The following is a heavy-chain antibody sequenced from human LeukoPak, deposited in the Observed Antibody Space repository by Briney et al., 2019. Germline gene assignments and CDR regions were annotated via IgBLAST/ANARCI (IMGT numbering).Heavy chain of an antibody. Sequence: GGSLRLSXAASGFNFDEYAMHWVRQPPGKGLEWVSGISWNSYDIGYADSVKGRFTISRDNAKNSLYLQMNSLRPEDMALYYCAKGVGTSYHYHMDVWGKGTTVIVSS. CDR2: ISWNSYDI. CDR1: GFNFDEYA. CDR3: AKGVGTSYHYHMDV. D-gene: IGHD1-26*01. V-gene: IGHV3-9*03. J-gene: IGHJ6*03.